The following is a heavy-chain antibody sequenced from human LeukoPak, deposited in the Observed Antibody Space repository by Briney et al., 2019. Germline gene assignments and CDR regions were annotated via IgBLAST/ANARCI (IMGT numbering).Heavy chain of an antibody. CDR3: ARGDYSGNWFDP. J-gene: IGHJ5*02. V-gene: IGHV3-48*03. D-gene: IGHD4-17*01. CDR1: GFTFSSYE. CDR2: ISSSGSTI. Sequence: GGSLRLSCAASGFTFSSYEMNWVRQAPVKGLEWVSYISSSGSTIYYADSVKGRFTISRDNAKNSLYLQMNSLRAEDTAVYYCARGDYSGNWFDPWGQGTLVTVSS.